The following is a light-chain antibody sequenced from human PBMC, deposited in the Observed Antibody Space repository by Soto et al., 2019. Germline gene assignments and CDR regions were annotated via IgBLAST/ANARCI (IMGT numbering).Light chain of an antibody. CDR3: SSYTSSSTPV. CDR1: SSDVGGYNY. J-gene: IGLJ1*01. CDR2: DVS. Sequence: QSALTHPASVSWSPGQSITISCTGTSSDVGGYNYVSWYQQHPGKAPKLMIYDVSNRPSGVSNRFSGSKSGNTASLTISGLQAEDEADYYCSSYTSSSTPVFGTGTKVTVL. V-gene: IGLV2-14*01.